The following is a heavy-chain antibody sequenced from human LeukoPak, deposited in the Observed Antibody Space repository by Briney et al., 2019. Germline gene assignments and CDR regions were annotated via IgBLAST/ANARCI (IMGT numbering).Heavy chain of an antibody. CDR3: ARGASQQLVFDY. J-gene: IGHJ4*02. CDR2: ISSSSSYI. Sequence: GGSLRLSCAASGFTFSSYSMNWVRQAPGKGLEWVSSISSSSSYIYYADSVKGRFTISSANAKNSLYLQMNSLRAEDTAVYYCARGASQQLVFDYWGQGTLVTVSS. V-gene: IGHV3-21*01. D-gene: IGHD6-13*01. CDR1: GFTFSSYS.